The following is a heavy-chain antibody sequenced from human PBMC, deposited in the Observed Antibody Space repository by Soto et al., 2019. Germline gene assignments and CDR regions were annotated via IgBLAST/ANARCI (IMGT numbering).Heavy chain of an antibody. CDR1: GGSISSYY. CDR3: ARERARPYYMDV. Sequence: PSETLSLTCTVSGGSISSYYWGWIRQPPGKGLEWIGYIYYSGSTNYNPSLKSRVNISVDTSKNQFSLKLSSVTAADTAVYYCARERARPYYMDVWGKGTTVTVSS. V-gene: IGHV4-59*01. J-gene: IGHJ6*03. CDR2: IYYSGST.